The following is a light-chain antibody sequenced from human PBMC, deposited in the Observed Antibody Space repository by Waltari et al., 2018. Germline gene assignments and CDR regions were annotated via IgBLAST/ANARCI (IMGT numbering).Light chain of an antibody. V-gene: IGKV3-11*01. CDR1: QSVRNY. CDR2: DTS. J-gene: IGKJ4*01. CDR3: QQRSDWPLT. Sequence: EIVLTQSPATLSSSPGESATLSCRASQSVRNYLAWYQQKPGQAPRRLIHDTSKRATGIPARFSGSGSGTDFTLTISSLEPEDFAIYYCQQRSDWPLTFGGGTKVEIK.